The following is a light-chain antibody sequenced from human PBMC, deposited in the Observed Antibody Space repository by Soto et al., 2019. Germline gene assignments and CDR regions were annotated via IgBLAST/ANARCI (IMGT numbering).Light chain of an antibody. J-gene: IGKJ3*01. CDR2: AAS. CDR3: HHYGTSLPFP. CDR1: QGISSW. V-gene: IGKV1-12*01. Sequence: DIQMTQSPSSVSASVGDRITITCRASQGISSWLAWYQQKPGKAPKLLIYAASSLQSGVPSRFSGSGSGTHFTLTISRLEPEDFAVYYCHHYGTSLPFPFGPGTKVDIK.